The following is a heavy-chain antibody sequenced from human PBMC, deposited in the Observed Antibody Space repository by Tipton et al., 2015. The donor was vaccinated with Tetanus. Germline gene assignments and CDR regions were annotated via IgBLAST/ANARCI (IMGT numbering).Heavy chain of an antibody. CDR3: ARANNDYPKKGPFDY. V-gene: IGHV4-61*08. J-gene: IGHJ4*01. Sequence: TLSLTCTVSGTSISRSGHYWTWIRQPPGKEPEWVGYVYHSGATNYHPSLKSRLAISADTSKNQFSLNPRSVITADTAVYYCARANNDYPKKGPFDYWGHGILVIVSS. CDR1: GTSISRSGHY. CDR2: VYHSGAT. D-gene: IGHD5-12*01.